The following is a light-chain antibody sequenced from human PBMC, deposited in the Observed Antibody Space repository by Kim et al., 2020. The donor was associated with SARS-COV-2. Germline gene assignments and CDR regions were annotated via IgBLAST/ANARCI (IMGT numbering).Light chain of an antibody. J-gene: IGKJ4*01. Sequence: PVKSATRSCTARQSVSSNYLAWYQQKPGQAPRLLIYAASSRATGIPDRFSGSGSGTDFTLTISRLEPEDFAVYYCQQYGSSPQTFGGGTKVDIK. V-gene: IGKV3-20*01. CDR2: AAS. CDR3: QQYGSSPQT. CDR1: QSVSSNY.